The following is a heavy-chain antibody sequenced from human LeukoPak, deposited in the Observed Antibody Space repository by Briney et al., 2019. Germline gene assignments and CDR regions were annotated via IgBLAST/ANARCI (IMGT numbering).Heavy chain of an antibody. Sequence: GGSLRLSCEASGFTFSSYAMHWVRRAPGKGPEWVAVISVDGRDKHHVDSVKGRFTISRDNSKSTLYLQMNSLRGDDTAVYFCARDEKGSAKYYFDYWGQGTLVTVSS. D-gene: IGHD6-13*01. J-gene: IGHJ4*02. CDR3: ARDEKGSAKYYFDY. CDR2: ISVDGRDK. CDR1: GFTFSSYA. V-gene: IGHV3-30*04.